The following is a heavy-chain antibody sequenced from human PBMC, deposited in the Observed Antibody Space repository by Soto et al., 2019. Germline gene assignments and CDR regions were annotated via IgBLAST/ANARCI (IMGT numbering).Heavy chain of an antibody. V-gene: IGHV3-23*01. CDR1: GFIFSDYA. Sequence: GGSLRLSCVASGFIFSDYATTWVRQAPGKGLQWVATISASGGNIEYADSLKGRFTISRDNSKNSVYLQLSGLTADDTAVHYCAKVAGGLGYFDLWGRGTLVTVSS. D-gene: IGHD3-16*01. CDR3: AKVAGGLGYFDL. J-gene: IGHJ2*01. CDR2: ISASGGNI.